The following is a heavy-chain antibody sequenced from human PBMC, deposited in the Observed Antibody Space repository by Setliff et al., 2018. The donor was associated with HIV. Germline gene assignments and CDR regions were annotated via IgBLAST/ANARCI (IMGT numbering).Heavy chain of an antibody. CDR3: VSGGAYFDFLLPPFDY. Sequence: PGGSLRLSCAASGFTFSDHYMDWVRQAPGKGLEWVGRIRTKANSYTTEYAASVKGRFTISRDDSKNSLYLQMNSLKTEDTAMYYCVSGGAYFDFLLPPFDYWGQGTLVTVSS. V-gene: IGHV3-72*01. CDR2: IRTKANSYTT. D-gene: IGHD3-9*01. CDR1: GFTFSDHY. J-gene: IGHJ4*02.